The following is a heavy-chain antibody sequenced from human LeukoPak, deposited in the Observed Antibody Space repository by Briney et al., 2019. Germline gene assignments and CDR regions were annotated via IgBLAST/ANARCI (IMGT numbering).Heavy chain of an antibody. CDR2: IYTSGST. CDR3: ARSRYSSGTYYFDY. J-gene: IGHJ4*02. V-gene: IGHV4-61*02. D-gene: IGHD3-10*01. Sequence: PSETLSLTCTVSGGSISSGSYYWSWIRQPAGKGLEWIGRIYTSGSTNYNPSLKSRVTISVDTSKNQFSLKLSSVTAADTAVYYCARSRYSSGTYYFDYWGQGTLVTVSS. CDR1: GGSISSGSYY.